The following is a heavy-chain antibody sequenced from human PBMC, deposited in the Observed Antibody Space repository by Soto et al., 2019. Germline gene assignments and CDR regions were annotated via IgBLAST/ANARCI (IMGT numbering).Heavy chain of an antibody. D-gene: IGHD1-1*01. CDR1: GYTFSNYG. CDR2: ISASSGKT. J-gene: IGHJ4*02. Sequence: QVHLVQSGAEVKKPGASVRVSCKASGYTFSNYGISWVRQAPGQGLEWMGWISASSGKTNYAQSLQVRVSMTTDTSTNTAYTELRSLTSDDTAVYYCARTGELRLDSWGQGNLVTVSS. V-gene: IGHV1-18*01. CDR3: ARTGELRLDS.